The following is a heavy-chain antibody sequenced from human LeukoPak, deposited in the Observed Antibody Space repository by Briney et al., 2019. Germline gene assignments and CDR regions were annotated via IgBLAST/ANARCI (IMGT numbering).Heavy chain of an antibody. V-gene: IGHV1-69*13. CDR2: IIPIFGTA. CDR3: ARGRDSRDGYNSHFDY. Sequence: SVKVSCKASGGTFSSYAISWVRQAPGQGLEWMGGIIPIFGTANYAQKFQGRVTITADESTSTAYMELSSLRSEDTAVYYCARGRDSRDGYNSHFDYWGQGTLVTVSS. D-gene: IGHD5-24*01. CDR1: GGTFSSYA. J-gene: IGHJ4*02.